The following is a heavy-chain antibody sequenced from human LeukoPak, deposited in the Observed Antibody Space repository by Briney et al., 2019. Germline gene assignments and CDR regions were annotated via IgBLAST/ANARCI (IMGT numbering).Heavy chain of an antibody. CDR1: GFTFSSYA. V-gene: IGHV3-23*01. J-gene: IGHJ4*02. D-gene: IGHD3-10*01. Sequence: GGSLRLSCAASGFTFSSYAMSWVRQAPGKGLEWVSAISGSGGSTYYADSVKGRFTISRDNSKNTLYLQMNSLRAEDTAVYDCAKEPLLWFGELLFPIDYWGQGTLVTVSS. CDR2: ISGSGGST. CDR3: AKEPLLWFGELLFPIDY.